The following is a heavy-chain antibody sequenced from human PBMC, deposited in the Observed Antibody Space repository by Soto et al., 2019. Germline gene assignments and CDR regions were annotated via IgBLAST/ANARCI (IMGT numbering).Heavy chain of an antibody. D-gene: IGHD6-19*01. CDR3: ARMGWLVLSPPVEGDYYYYYGMDV. Sequence: GGSLRLSCAASGFTFSSYSMNWVRQAPGKGLEWVSYISSSSSSTIYYADSVKGRFTISRDNAKNSLYLQMNSLRDEDTAVYYCARMGWLVLSPPVEGDYYYYYGMDVWGQGTTVTVSS. V-gene: IGHV3-48*02. CDR1: GFTFSSYS. J-gene: IGHJ6*02. CDR2: ISSSSSSTI.